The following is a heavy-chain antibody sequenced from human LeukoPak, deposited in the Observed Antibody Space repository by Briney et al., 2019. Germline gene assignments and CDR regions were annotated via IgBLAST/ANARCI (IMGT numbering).Heavy chain of an antibody. CDR2: ISAYNGNT. CDR3: ARDRRGGSGSYRRFDY. D-gene: IGHD3-10*01. CDR1: GYTFTSYG. Sequence: ASVKVSCKASGYTFTSYGIRWVRQAPGQGLEWMGWISAYNGNTNYAQKLQGRVTMTTDTSTSTAYMELRSLRSDDTAVYYCARDRRGGSGSYRRFDYSGQGTLVTVSS. V-gene: IGHV1-18*01. J-gene: IGHJ4*02.